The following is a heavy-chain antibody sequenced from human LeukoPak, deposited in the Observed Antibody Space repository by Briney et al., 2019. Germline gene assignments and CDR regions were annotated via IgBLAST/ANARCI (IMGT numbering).Heavy chain of an antibody. CDR3: ARDEYSSSSWFDP. Sequence: SVKVSCKASGGTFSSYAISWARQAPGQGLEWMGGIIPIFGTANYAQKFQGRVTITADESTSTAYMELSSLRSEDTAVYYCARDEYSSSSWFDPWGQGTLVTVSS. D-gene: IGHD6-6*01. J-gene: IGHJ5*02. CDR2: IIPIFGTA. CDR1: GGTFSSYA. V-gene: IGHV1-69*13.